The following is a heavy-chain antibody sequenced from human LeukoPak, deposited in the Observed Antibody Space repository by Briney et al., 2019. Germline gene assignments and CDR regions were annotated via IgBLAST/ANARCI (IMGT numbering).Heavy chain of an antibody. Sequence: ASAKVSCKASGYTFTIYYMHWVRQAPGQGLEWMGIINPSGGSTSYAQKFQGRVTMTRDTSTSTVYMELSSLRSEDTAVYYCARDWTTGTILDYWGQGTLVTVSS. D-gene: IGHD1-1*01. CDR2: INPSGGST. V-gene: IGHV1-46*03. CDR3: ARDWTTGTILDY. J-gene: IGHJ4*02. CDR1: GYTFTIYY.